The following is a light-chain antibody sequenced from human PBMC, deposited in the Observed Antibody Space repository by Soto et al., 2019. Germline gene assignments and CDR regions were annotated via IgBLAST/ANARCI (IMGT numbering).Light chain of an antibody. Sequence: QSALTQPASVSGSPGQSITISCTGTSSDVGGYNYVFWYQQHPGKAPKLMISDVTNRPSGVSDRFSGSKSGNTASLTISGLQAEDEADYYCNSYRSSSTRYVFGTGTKVTVL. CDR3: NSYRSSSTRYV. J-gene: IGLJ1*01. CDR1: SSDVGGYNY. CDR2: DVT. V-gene: IGLV2-14*01.